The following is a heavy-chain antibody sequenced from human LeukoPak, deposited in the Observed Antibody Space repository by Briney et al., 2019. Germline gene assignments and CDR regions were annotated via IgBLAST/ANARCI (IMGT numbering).Heavy chain of an antibody. CDR2: IRYDGSNK. CDR1: GFTFSSYG. CDR3: AKDPDCTSGVCYTFFDY. Sequence: GGSLRLSCAASGFTFSSYGMHWVRQAPGKGLEWVAFIRYDGSNKYYADSVKGRFTISRDNSKNTLHLQMNSLRAEDTAVYYCAKDPDCTSGVCYTFFDYWGQGTLVTVSS. D-gene: IGHD2-8*01. V-gene: IGHV3-30*02. J-gene: IGHJ4*02.